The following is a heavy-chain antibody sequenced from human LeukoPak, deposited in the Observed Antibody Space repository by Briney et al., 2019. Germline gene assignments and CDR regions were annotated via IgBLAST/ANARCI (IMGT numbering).Heavy chain of an antibody. J-gene: IGHJ6*03. V-gene: IGHV3-23*01. Sequence: PEGSLRLSCAASGFTFSNYAMSWVRQAPGKGLEWVSTISATGGSTYYADSVKGRFTISRDNSKNTLYLQMNSLRAEDTAVYYCAKRGDHFYMDVWGKGTTVTVSS. CDR1: GFTFSNYA. CDR3: AKRGDHFYMDV. CDR2: ISATGGST. D-gene: IGHD2-21*02.